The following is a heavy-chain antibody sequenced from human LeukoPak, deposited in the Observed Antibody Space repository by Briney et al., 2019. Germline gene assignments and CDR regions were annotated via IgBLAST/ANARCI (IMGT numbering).Heavy chain of an antibody. CDR2: INGSGGST. CDR3: AKERDSWRSGSGYPFDY. D-gene: IGHD3-10*01. Sequence: HPGVSLTLSCAASGFTFNTYPMMWLPQAPGQGLVWVSDINGSGGSTYYADSVRGPFTISRDNSKNTLYLQMSSLRAEDTAVYYCAKERDSWRSGSGYPFDYWGQRTLVTVSS. V-gene: IGHV3-23*01. CDR1: GFTFNTYP. J-gene: IGHJ4*02.